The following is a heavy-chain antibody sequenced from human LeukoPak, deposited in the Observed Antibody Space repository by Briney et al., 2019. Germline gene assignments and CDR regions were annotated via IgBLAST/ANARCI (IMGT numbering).Heavy chain of an antibody. D-gene: IGHD2-2*01. V-gene: IGHV1-2*02. J-gene: IGHJ4*02. Sequence: ASVKVSCKASGYTFTGYYIHWVRQAPGQGLECMGWINPNDGGTYYAQKFQGRVTMTRDTSISTAYMELSRLTSDDTAVYFCARDGDLVVVPAASEFDYWGQGTLVTVSS. CDR1: GYTFTGYY. CDR3: ARDGDLVVVPAASEFDY. CDR2: INPNDGGT.